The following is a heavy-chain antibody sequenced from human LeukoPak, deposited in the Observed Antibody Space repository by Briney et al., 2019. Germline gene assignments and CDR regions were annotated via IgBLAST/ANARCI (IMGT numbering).Heavy chain of an antibody. CDR3: ARAGPWALDI. CDR2: IWSDGSGK. V-gene: IGHV3-33*01. CDR1: GFTFSSHA. Sequence: PGGSLRLSCAASGFTFSSHAMHWVRQAPGKGLEWVAVIWSDGSGKKYAESVKGRFTISRDNSKNTLYLLVDSLRADDTAVYFCARAGPWALDIWGQGTMVTVSS. J-gene: IGHJ3*02.